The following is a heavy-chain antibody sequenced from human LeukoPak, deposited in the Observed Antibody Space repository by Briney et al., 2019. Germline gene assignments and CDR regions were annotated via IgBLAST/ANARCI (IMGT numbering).Heavy chain of an antibody. V-gene: IGHV3-21*01. CDR2: ISSSSIYI. J-gene: IGHJ3*02. Sequence: PGGSLRLSCAAPGFTFSSYSMNWVRQAPGKGLEWVSSISSSSIYIYYADSVKGRFTISRDNAKNSLYLQMNSLRAEVTAVYYCARELGYYDSSGSDNDAFDIWGQVTMVTVSS. CDR3: ARELGYYDSSGSDNDAFDI. D-gene: IGHD3-22*01. CDR1: GFTFSSYS.